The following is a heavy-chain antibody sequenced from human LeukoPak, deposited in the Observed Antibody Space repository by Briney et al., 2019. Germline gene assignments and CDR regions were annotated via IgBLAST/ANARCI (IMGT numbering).Heavy chain of an antibody. CDR2: ISSNGGST. J-gene: IGHJ6*02. CDR3: ARMGCSSTSCPIYYYYYGMDV. CDR1: GFTFSSYA. V-gene: IGHV3-64*01. Sequence: GGSLRLSCAASGFTFSSYAMHWVRQAPGKGLEYVSAISSNGGSTYYANSVKGRFTISRDNSKNTLYLQMGSLRAEDMAVYYCARMGCSSTSCPIYYYYYGMDVWGQGTTVTVSS. D-gene: IGHD2-2*01.